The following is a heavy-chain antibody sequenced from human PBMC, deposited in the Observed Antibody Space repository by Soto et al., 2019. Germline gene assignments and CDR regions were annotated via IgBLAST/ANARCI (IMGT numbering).Heavy chain of an antibody. D-gene: IGHD1-1*01. V-gene: IGHV4-4*02. Sequence: QVQLQESGPGLVKPSGTLSLTCAVSGGSISSNNWWSWVRQPPGKGLEWIGEIYHSGSTNYNPSFKSRVAMSVDKSKNQFSLKLNSVTAADTALYYCATTSTSGTRFDYWGQGTLVTVSS. CDR2: IYHSGST. CDR1: GGSISSNNW. CDR3: ATTSTSGTRFDY. J-gene: IGHJ4*02.